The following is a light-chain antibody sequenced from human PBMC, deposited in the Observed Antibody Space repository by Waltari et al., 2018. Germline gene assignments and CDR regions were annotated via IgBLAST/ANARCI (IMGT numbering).Light chain of an antibody. CDR3: MQALQTPYT. V-gene: IGKV2-28*01. CDR1: QSLLHSNGYNY. Sequence: DIVMTQSPLSLPVTPGEPASISCRFSQSLLHSNGYNYLGWYLQKPGQSPQLLIYLGSNRASGVPDRFSGSGSGTDFTLKISRVEAEDVGVYYCMQALQTPYTFGQGTKLEIK. J-gene: IGKJ2*01. CDR2: LGS.